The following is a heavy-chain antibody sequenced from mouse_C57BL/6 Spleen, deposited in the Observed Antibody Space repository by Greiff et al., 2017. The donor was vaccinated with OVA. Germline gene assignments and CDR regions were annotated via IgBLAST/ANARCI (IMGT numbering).Heavy chain of an antibody. D-gene: IGHD2-1*01. J-gene: IGHJ3*01. CDR3: ARGGVYCGNAFDY. V-gene: IGHV1-61*01. CDR1: GYTFTSYW. CDR2: IYPADSET. Sequence: QVQLQQPGPELVRPGSSVKLSCKASGYTFTSYWMDWVKQRPGQGLEWIGNIYPADSETHYNQKFKDKATLTVDKSSSTAYMQLSSLTSEDSAVDYCARGGVYCGNAFDYWGQGTIVTVSA.